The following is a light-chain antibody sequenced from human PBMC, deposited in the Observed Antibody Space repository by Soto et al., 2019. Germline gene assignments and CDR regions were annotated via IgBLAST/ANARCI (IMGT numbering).Light chain of an antibody. Sequence: EIVLTQSPGTLSLSPGERATLSCRASQSVSTNYLAWYQQKPGQAPRLLIYGASNRASGIPDSFTGSGSETDFTLTISRLEPEDFAGYYCQHYGSSFTFGPGTKVDIK. CDR1: QSVSTNY. J-gene: IGKJ3*01. V-gene: IGKV3-20*01. CDR2: GAS. CDR3: QHYGSSFT.